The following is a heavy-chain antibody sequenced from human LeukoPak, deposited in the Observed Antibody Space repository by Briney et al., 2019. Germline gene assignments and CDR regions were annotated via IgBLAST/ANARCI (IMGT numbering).Heavy chain of an antibody. Sequence: GASVKVSCKASGYTFTGYYMHWVRQAPGQGLEWMGWINPKSGGTNEAQKFHDRVTMTRDTSIRTAYMEVSRLRSDDTAVYYCARVFGDFWSGYYIGALNWFDPWGQGTLVTVSS. D-gene: IGHD3-3*01. CDR3: ARVFGDFWSGYYIGALNWFDP. V-gene: IGHV1-2*02. CDR2: INPKSGGT. J-gene: IGHJ5*02. CDR1: GYTFTGYY.